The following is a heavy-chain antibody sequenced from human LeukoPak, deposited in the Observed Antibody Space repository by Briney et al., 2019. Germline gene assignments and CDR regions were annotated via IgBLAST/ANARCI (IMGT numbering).Heavy chain of an antibody. V-gene: IGHV1-69*01. CDR2: IIPIFGTA. CDR1: GGTFSSYA. J-gene: IGHJ5*02. D-gene: IGHD4-17*01. CDR3: ARGRDYGDYITGYNWFDP. Sequence: SVKVSCKASGGTFSSYAISWVRQAPGQGLEWMGGIIPIFGTANYAQKFQGRVTITADESTSTAYMKLSSLRSEDTAVYYCARGRDYGDYITGYNWFDPWGQGTLVTVSS.